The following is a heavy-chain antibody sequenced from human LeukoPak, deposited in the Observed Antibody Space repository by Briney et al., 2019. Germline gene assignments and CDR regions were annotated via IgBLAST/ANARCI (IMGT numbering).Heavy chain of an antibody. V-gene: IGHV4-61*01. CDR3: VRETATYYYDSRGYYRQIEVFDI. CDR2: VYYSGRT. D-gene: IGHD3-22*01. J-gene: IGHJ3*02. Sequence: SETLSLTCSVSGDSVRSDSHYWSWIRQPPGRGLEWIGNVYYSGRTAYNPSLKSRVTISVDISKNQFSLQLNSVTAADTAVYYCVRETATYYYDSRGYYRQIEVFDIWGQGTPVIVSS. CDR1: GDSVRSDSHY.